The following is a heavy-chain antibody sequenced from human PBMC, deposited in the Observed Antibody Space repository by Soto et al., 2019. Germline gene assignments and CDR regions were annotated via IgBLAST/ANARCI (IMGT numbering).Heavy chain of an antibody. Sequence: GGSMRLSCAASGFTFSSYAMSWVRQAPGKGLEWVSAISGSGGSTYYADSVKGRFTISRDNSKNTLYLQMNSLRAEDTAVYYCAKSGIAVAGTENQGYFDYWGQGTLVTVSS. CDR2: ISGSGGST. D-gene: IGHD6-19*01. V-gene: IGHV3-23*01. CDR3: AKSGIAVAGTENQGYFDY. CDR1: GFTFSSYA. J-gene: IGHJ4*02.